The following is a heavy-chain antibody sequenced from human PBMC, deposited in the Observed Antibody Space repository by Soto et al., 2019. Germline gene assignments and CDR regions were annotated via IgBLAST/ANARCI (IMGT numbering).Heavy chain of an antibody. CDR3: AKASRYCSSISCLSN. CDR1: GFTFSSYA. Sequence: HPGGSLRLSCAASGFTFSSYAMSWVRQAPGKGLGWVSAISGSGGTTYYAGSAKGRFSISRDNSKNTLYLQMTSLRAEDTAVYYCAKASRYCSSISCLSNWGQGTLVTVSS. D-gene: IGHD2-2*01. CDR2: ISGSGGTT. J-gene: IGHJ4*02. V-gene: IGHV3-23*01.